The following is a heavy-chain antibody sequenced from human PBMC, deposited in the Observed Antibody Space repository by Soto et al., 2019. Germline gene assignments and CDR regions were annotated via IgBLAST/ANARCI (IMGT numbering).Heavy chain of an antibody. CDR3: AKEPGFYDLLTGYYRHTFDI. J-gene: IGHJ3*02. Sequence: VGSLRLSCVGSGFTFGSYGTHWVRQAPGKGLEWVTLISNDGSNKDYADSVKGRFTISRDNSKNTLYLQMNSLRADDTAVYFCAKEPGFYDLLTGYYRHTFDIWGQGTMVTVSS. V-gene: IGHV3-30*18. D-gene: IGHD3-9*01. CDR1: GFTFGSYG. CDR2: ISNDGSNK.